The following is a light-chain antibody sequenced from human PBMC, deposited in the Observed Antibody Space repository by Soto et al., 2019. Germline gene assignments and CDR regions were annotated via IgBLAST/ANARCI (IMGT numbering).Light chain of an antibody. V-gene: IGKV3-20*01. Sequence: ENVLTQSPGTLSLSPGERASLPCRASQGISSGYLAWYEQKPGQAPRLLIYCVSSRATGIPDRFSGSGSGTDFTLTITRLEPEDFAVYYCKQYDSSPPTFGQGTKVDIK. CDR1: QGISSGY. CDR3: KQYDSSPPT. J-gene: IGKJ1*01. CDR2: CVS.